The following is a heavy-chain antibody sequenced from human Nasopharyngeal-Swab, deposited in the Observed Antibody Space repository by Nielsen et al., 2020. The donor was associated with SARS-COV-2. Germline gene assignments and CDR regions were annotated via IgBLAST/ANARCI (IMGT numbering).Heavy chain of an antibody. CDR3: ASFDILTGYLDY. CDR1: GFTFDDYG. J-gene: IGHJ4*02. V-gene: IGHV3-20*01. D-gene: IGHD3-9*01. Sequence: GASLKISCPASGFTFDDYGMSWLRQAPGTGLESVSGINWNGGSTGYADSVKGRFTISRDNAKNSLYLQMNSLRAEDTALSHCASFDILTGYLDYWGQGTLVTVSS. CDR2: INWNGGST.